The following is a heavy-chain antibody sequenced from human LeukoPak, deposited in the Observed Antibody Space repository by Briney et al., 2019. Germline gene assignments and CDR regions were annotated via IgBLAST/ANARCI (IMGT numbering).Heavy chain of an antibody. CDR3: AREGEWETFDI. J-gene: IGHJ3*02. Sequence: PGGSLKLSCAASGFTFSSYWMSWVRQAPGKGLEWVAVISYDGSNKYYADSVKGRFSISRDNAKNTLYLEISSLRVEDTAQYYCAREGEWETFDIWGQGTVVTVSS. CDR2: ISYDGSNK. D-gene: IGHD1-26*01. V-gene: IGHV3-30*03. CDR1: GFTFSSYW.